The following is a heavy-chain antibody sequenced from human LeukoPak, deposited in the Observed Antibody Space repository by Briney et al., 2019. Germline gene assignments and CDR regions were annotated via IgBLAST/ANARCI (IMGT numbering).Heavy chain of an antibody. V-gene: IGHV3-7*03. CDR2: IKQDGSEK. J-gene: IGHJ6*02. CDR1: GFTFSSYW. Sequence: GGSLRLSCAASGFTFSSYWMTWVRQAPGKGLEWVANIKQDGSEKYYVDSVKGRFTISRDNAKKSLYLQMSSLRSEDTAVYYCGSCPTPYYYYYGMDVWGQGTTVTVSS. CDR3: GSCPTPYYYYYGMDV. D-gene: IGHD2-15*01.